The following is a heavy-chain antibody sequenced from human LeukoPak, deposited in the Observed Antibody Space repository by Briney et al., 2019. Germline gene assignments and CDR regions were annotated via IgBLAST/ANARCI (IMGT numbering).Heavy chain of an antibody. V-gene: IGHV3-23*01. Sequence: GGSLRLSCAASGFTFSTYGLYWVRQAPGKGLEWVSSNSGGSSYYPDSVKGRFTISRDNSKNTLYLQMNSLRAEDTAVYYCARDRYFDLWGRGTLVTVSS. CDR3: ARDRYFDL. J-gene: IGHJ2*01. CDR2: NSGGSS. CDR1: GFTFSTYG.